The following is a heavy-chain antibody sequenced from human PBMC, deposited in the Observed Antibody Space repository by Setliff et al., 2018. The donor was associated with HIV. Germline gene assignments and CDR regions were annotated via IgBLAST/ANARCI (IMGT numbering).Heavy chain of an antibody. D-gene: IGHD2-15*01. CDR1: VGSISSYY. Sequence: SETLSLTCTVSVGSISSYYWSWIRQPPGEGLEWIGYSHNNGNTHYNPSLKSRVTISVDTSKNHVSLRLNSVTAADTAVYYCARQGSWLDSWGQGTLVTVSS. J-gene: IGHJ5*01. CDR2: SHNNGNT. V-gene: IGHV4-59*08. CDR3: ARQGSWLDS.